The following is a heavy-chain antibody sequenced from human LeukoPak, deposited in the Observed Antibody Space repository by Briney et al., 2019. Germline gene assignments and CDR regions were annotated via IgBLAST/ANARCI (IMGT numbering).Heavy chain of an antibody. Sequence: GESLRLSCAASGFTFSSYTMHWVRQAPGKGLEWVAVISYDGSNKYYADSVKGRFTISRDNSNNTLYLQMNSLRAEDTAVYYCARGPGSFRRDYFDYWGQGTLVTVSS. V-gene: IGHV3-30-3*01. CDR2: ISYDGSNK. CDR3: ARGPGSFRRDYFDY. J-gene: IGHJ4*02. D-gene: IGHD6-13*01. CDR1: GFTFSSYT.